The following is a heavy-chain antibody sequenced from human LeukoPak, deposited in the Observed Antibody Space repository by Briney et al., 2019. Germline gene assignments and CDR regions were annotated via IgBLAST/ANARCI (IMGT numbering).Heavy chain of an antibody. CDR2: ISWDGGST. Sequence: PGGSLRLSCAASGFTFDDYTMHWVRQAPGKGLEWVSLISWDGGSTYYAGSVKGRFTISRDNSKNSLYLQMNSLRTEDTALYYCALLATSYYYYYMDVWGKGTTVTVSS. J-gene: IGHJ6*03. CDR3: ALLATSYYYYYMDV. CDR1: GFTFDDYT. V-gene: IGHV3-43*01.